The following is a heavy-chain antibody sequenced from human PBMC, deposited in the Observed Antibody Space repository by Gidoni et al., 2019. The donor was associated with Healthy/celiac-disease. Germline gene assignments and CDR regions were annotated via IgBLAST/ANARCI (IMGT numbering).Heavy chain of an antibody. CDR1: GGSFSGYY. CDR3: ARSGFLWFTS. V-gene: IGHV4-34*01. Sequence: QVQLQQWGAGLLKPSETLSLTCAVYGGSFSGYYWSWIRQHPGKGLEWIGEINHSGSTNYNQSLKSRVTISVDTSKNQFSLKLSSVTAADTAVYYGARSGFLWFTSWGQGTLVTVSS. J-gene: IGHJ4*02. D-gene: IGHD3-3*01. CDR2: INHSGST.